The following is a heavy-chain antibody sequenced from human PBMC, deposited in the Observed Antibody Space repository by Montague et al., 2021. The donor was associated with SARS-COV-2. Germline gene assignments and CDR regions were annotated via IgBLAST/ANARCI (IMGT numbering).Heavy chain of an antibody. CDR1: GGSISSGGYY. D-gene: IGHD3-22*01. J-gene: IGHJ3*02. V-gene: IGHV4-31*03. Sequence: TLSLTCTVSGGSISSGGYYWSWIRQHPGKGLEWNGYIYYSGSTYYNPSLKSRVTISVETSKNQFSLKLSSVTAADTDVYYCASARIQMIVVVDAFDIWGQGTTVTVSS. CDR2: IYYSGST. CDR3: ASARIQMIVVVDAFDI.